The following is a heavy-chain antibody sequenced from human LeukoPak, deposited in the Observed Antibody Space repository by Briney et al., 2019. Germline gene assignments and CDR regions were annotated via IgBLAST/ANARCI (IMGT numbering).Heavy chain of an antibody. CDR1: GGSFSGYY. J-gene: IGHJ6*04. Sequence: PSETLSLTCAVYGGSFSGYYWSWIRQPPGKGLEWIGEINHSGSTNYNPSLKSRVTISVDTSKNQFSLKLSSVTAADTAVYCCARGGNGLWFGKYYYYYGMDVWGKGTTVTVSS. CDR2: INHSGST. CDR3: ARGGNGLWFGKYYYYYGMDV. D-gene: IGHD3-10*01. V-gene: IGHV4-34*01.